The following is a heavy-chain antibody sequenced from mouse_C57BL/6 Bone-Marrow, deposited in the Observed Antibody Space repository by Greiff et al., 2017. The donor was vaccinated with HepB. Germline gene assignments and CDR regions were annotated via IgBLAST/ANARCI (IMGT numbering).Heavy chain of an antibody. CDR3: AYGSSFWYFDV. CDR2: IDPEDGET. V-gene: IGHV14-2*01. D-gene: IGHD1-1*01. Sequence: EVKVVESGAELVKPGASVKLSCTASGFNIKDYYMHWVKQRTEQGLEWIGRIDPEDGETKYAPKFQGKATITADTSSNTAYLQLSSLTSEDTAVYYCAYGSSFWYFDVWGTGTTVTVSS. J-gene: IGHJ1*03. CDR1: GFNIKDYY.